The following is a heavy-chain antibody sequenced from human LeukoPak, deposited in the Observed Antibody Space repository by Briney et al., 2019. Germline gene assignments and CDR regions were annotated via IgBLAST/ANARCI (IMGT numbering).Heavy chain of an antibody. CDR1: GFTFSDYY. CDR2: ISKSGTTI. J-gene: IGHJ4*02. V-gene: IGHV3-11*01. Sequence: PGGSLRVSCAVSGFTFSDYYMTWIRQAPGKGLEWVSYISKSGTTINYADSVKGRFTISRDNAKNSLFLQMNSLRAEDTAVYFCAWLRAGNYIDYWGQGTLVTVSS. D-gene: IGHD1-14*01. CDR3: AWLRAGNYIDY.